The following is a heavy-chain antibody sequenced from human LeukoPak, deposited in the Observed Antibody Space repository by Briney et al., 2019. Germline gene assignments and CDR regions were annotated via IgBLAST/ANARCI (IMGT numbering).Heavy chain of an antibody. Sequence: GRSLRLSCAASGFTFDDYAMHWVRQAPGKGLEWVSGISWNSGSIGYADSVKGRFTISRDNAKNSLYLQMNSLRAEDMALYYCAKEYCSGGSCGAFDIWGQGTMVTVSP. D-gene: IGHD2-15*01. CDR1: GFTFDDYA. V-gene: IGHV3-9*03. J-gene: IGHJ3*02. CDR2: ISWNSGSI. CDR3: AKEYCSGGSCGAFDI.